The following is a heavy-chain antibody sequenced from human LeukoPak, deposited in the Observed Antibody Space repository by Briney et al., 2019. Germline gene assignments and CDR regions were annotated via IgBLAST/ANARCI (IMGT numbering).Heavy chain of an antibody. D-gene: IGHD4-17*01. CDR2: INHSGSP. CDR1: GGSFSGYY. J-gene: IGHJ4*02. Sequence: PSESLSLTCAVYGGSFSGYYWSWIRQPPGKGLEWVGEINHSGSPNYNPSLKGPVTISVATSKNQFSLKLSSVTAADTAVYYCARGTMTTVTYYFDYWGQGTLVTVSS. CDR3: ARGTMTTVTYYFDY. V-gene: IGHV4-34*01.